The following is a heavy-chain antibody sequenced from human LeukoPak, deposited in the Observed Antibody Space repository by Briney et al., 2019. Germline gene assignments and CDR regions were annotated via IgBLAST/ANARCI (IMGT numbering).Heavy chain of an antibody. CDR3: AKAGEYCSSTSCSFDP. V-gene: IGHV3-9*01. D-gene: IGHD2-2*01. CDR2: ISWNSGSI. Sequence: PGRSLRLSCAASGFTFDDYAIHWVRHAPGKGLEWVSGISWNSGSIGYADSVKGRFTISRDNAKNSLYLQMNSLRAEDTALYYCAKAGEYCSSTSCSFDPWGQGTLVTVSS. J-gene: IGHJ5*02. CDR1: GFTFDDYA.